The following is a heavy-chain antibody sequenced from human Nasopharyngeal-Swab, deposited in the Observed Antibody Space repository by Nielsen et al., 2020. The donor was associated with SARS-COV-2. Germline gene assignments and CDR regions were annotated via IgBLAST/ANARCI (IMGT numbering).Heavy chain of an antibody. CDR2: IYSGGSST. CDR3: AKDQGSYYDY. CDR1: GFTFSSYS. Sequence: GASLKISCAASGFTFSSYSMSWVRQAPGKGLEWVSVIYSGGSSTYYADSVKGRFTVSRDNSKNTLYLQMNSLRAEDTAVYCCAKDQGSYYDYWGQGTLVTVSS. D-gene: IGHD1-26*01. J-gene: IGHJ4*02. V-gene: IGHV3-23*03.